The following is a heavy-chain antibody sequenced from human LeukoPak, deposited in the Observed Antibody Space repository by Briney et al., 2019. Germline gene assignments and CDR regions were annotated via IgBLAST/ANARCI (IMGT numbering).Heavy chain of an antibody. V-gene: IGHV1-46*01. CDR2: INPSGGST. D-gene: IGHD3-22*01. J-gene: IGHJ4*02. CDR3: ARSPADVTMIVVVIPHYFDY. CDR1: GYTFTSYY. Sequence: ASVKVSCKASGYTFTSYYMHWVRQAPGQGLEWMGIINPSGGSTSYAQKFQGRVTMTRDTSTSTVYMELRSLRSDDTAVYYCARSPADVTMIVVVIPHYFDYWGQGTLVTVSS.